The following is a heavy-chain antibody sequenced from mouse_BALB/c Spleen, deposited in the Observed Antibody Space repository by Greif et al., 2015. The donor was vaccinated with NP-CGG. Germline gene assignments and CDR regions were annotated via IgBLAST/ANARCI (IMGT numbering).Heavy chain of an antibody. V-gene: IGHV5-17*02. CDR1: GFTFSSFG. CDR2: ISSGSSTI. D-gene: IGHD2-1*01. CDR3: ARYGNYAMDY. Sequence: EVKLVESGGDLVQPGGSRKLSCAASGFTFSSFGMHWVRQAPEKGLEWVAYISSGSSTIYYADTVKGRFTISRDNPKNTLFLQMTSLRSEDTAMYYCARYGNYAMDYWGQGTSVTVSS. J-gene: IGHJ4*01.